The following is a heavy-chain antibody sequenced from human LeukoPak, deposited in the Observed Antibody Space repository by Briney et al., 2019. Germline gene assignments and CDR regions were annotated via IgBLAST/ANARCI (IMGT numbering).Heavy chain of an antibody. V-gene: IGHV3-48*04. Sequence: GGSLRLSCAASGFTFSSYSMNWVRQAPGKGLEWVSYISSSSSTIYYADSVKGRFTISRDNAKNSLYLQMNSLRAEDTAVYYCARVGGRDYDFWSGSAQYYFDYWGQGTLVTVSS. CDR3: ARVGGRDYDFWSGSAQYYFDY. J-gene: IGHJ4*02. CDR1: GFTFSSYS. D-gene: IGHD3-3*01. CDR2: ISSSSSTI.